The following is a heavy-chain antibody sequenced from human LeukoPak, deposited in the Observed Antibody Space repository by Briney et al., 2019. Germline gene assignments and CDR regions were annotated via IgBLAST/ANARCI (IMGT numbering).Heavy chain of an antibody. CDR1: GFTFTSYA. V-gene: IGHV3-23*01. D-gene: IGHD5-18*01. CDR3: AKLYLGRGYSYGYFDY. Sequence: GGSLRLSCAASGFTFTSYAMSWVRQAPGKGLEWVSAISGSGRSSYYADSVKGRFAISGDNSKNTLYLQMNSLRAEDTAVYYCAKLYLGRGYSYGYFDYWGQGTLVTVSS. J-gene: IGHJ4*02. CDR2: ISGSGRSS.